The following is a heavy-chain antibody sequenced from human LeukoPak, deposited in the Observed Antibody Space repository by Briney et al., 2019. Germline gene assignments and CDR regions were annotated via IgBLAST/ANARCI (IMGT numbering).Heavy chain of an antibody. D-gene: IGHD4-11*01. J-gene: IGHJ6*03. Sequence: SETLSLTCTVSGDSISSYFCSWIRQPPGKGLEWIGYIYYSGSTNYNPSLKSRVTMSVDTSKNQFSLKLSSVTAADTAMYYCARIFDYSKWGDPYYYYMDVWGKGTTVTVSS. CDR1: GDSISSYF. CDR2: IYYSGST. CDR3: ARIFDYSKWGDPYYYYMDV. V-gene: IGHV4-59*01.